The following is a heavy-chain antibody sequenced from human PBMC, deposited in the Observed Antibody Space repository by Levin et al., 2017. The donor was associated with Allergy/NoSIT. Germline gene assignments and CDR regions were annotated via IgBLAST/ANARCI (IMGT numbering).Heavy chain of an antibody. CDR1: GYSFTGYY. J-gene: IGHJ3*02. V-gene: IGHV1-2*02. CDR3: ARDPKRGGWERAFDI. Sequence: ASVKVSCKAYGYSFTGYYIHWVRQAPGQGLEWMGWINPNSGDTNYAQKFQGRVIMTRDTSISTAYMEVMTQRSDDTAVYYCARDPKRGGWERAFDIWGQGTMVTVSS. CDR2: INPNSGDT. D-gene: IGHD6-19*01.